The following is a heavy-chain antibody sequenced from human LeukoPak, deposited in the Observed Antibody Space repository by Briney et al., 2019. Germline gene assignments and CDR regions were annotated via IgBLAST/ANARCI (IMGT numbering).Heavy chain of an antibody. J-gene: IGHJ6*02. CDR1: EFTFSDYW. V-gene: IGHV3-7*01. D-gene: IGHD7-27*01. Sequence: GGSLRLSCAASEFTFSDYWMSWVRQTPGKEPEWVANIKEDGSEKYYVDSVKGRFTVSRDNAKNSLFLQVNSLRVEDTAVYYCATYKNWVAGDVWGQGTTVSVSS. CDR2: IKEDGSEK. CDR3: ATYKNWVAGDV.